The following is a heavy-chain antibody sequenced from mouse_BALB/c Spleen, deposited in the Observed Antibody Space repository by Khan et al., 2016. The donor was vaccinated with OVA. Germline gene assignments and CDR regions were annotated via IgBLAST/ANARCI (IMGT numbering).Heavy chain of an antibody. V-gene: IGHV3-5*02. Sequence: EVQLQESGPGLVKPSQTVSLTCTVTGISITTGNYRWSWIRQFPGNKLEWIGNIYYSGTISYNPSLTSRTTITRDTSKHRFFLEMNSLTAEDTATYYGARDYGSLYWYFDVWGAGTTVTVSS. CDR3: ARDYGSLYWYFDV. CDR1: GISITTGNYR. D-gene: IGHD1-1*01. J-gene: IGHJ1*01. CDR2: IYYSGTI.